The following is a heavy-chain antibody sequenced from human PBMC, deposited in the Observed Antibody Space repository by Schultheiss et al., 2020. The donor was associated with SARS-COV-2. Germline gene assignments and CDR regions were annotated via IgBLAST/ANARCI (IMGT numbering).Heavy chain of an antibody. Sequence: GESLKISCAASGFTFSDYYMSWIRQAPGKGLEWVSYISSSGSTIYYADSVKGRFTISRDNAKNSLYLQMNSLRAEDTAVYYCAREAAVTPALLDYWGQGTLVTVSS. D-gene: IGHD4-17*01. J-gene: IGHJ4*02. CDR1: GFTFSDYY. V-gene: IGHV3-11*01. CDR2: ISSSGSTI. CDR3: AREAAVTPALLDY.